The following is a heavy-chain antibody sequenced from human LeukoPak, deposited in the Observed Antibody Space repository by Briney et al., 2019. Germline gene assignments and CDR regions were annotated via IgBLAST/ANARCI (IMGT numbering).Heavy chain of an antibody. D-gene: IGHD3-10*01. J-gene: IGHJ4*02. V-gene: IGHV3-7*01. CDR3: AKYHYGSGTSFAY. CDR1: GFMFSETW. Sequence: GGSLRLSCAASGFMFSETWMTWVRQAPGKGLEWVANIKSDGSEKYYVDSVKGRFTTSRDNAKNSLSLQMNSLRAEDTAIYYCAKYHYGSGTSFAYWGQGTLVTVSS. CDR2: IKSDGSEK.